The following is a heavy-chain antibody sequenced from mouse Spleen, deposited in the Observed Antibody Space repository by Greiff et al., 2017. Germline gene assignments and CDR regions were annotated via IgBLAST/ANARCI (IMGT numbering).Heavy chain of an antibody. V-gene: IGHV5-17*01. D-gene: IGHD2-4*01. J-gene: IGHJ4*01. CDR3: ARRATMIPYAMDY. CDR1: GFTFSDYG. Sequence: EVKLQESGGGLVKPGGSLKLSCAASGFTFSDYGMHWVRQAPEKGLEWVAYISSGSSTIYYADTVKGRFTISRDNAKNTLFLQMTSLRSEDTAMYYCARRATMIPYAMDYWGQGTSVTVSS. CDR2: ISSGSSTI.